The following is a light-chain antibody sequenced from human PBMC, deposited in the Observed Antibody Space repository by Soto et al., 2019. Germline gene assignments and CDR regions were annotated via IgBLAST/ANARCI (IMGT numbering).Light chain of an antibody. J-gene: IGLJ1*01. CDR2: DNN. V-gene: IGLV1-40*01. CDR1: SSNIGAGYD. CDR3: QSHDISLDDSYV. Sequence: QSVLTQPPSVSGAPGQRVTISCTGSSSNIGAGYDVHWYQQLPGAAPKLLIYDNNNRPSGVPDRFSGSKSGTSASLAITGLQAEDEADYYCQSHDISLDDSYVFGTGTKVTV.